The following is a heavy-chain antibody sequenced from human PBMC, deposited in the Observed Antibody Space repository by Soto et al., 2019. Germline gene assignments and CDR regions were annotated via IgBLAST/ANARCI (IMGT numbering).Heavy chain of an antibody. V-gene: IGHV3-33*01. J-gene: IGHJ4*02. CDR3: ARDLRAVAGMRIDY. CDR1: GFTFSSYG. D-gene: IGHD6-19*01. Sequence: QVQLVESGGGVVQPGRSLRLSCAASGFTFSSYGMHWVRQAPGKGLEWVAVIWYDGSNKYYADSVKGRFTISRDNSKNTLYLQMNSLRAEDTAVYYCARDLRAVAGMRIDYWGQGTLVTVSS. CDR2: IWYDGSNK.